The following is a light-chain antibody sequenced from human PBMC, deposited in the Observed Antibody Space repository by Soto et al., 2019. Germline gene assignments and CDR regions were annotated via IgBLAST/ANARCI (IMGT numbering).Light chain of an antibody. V-gene: IGKV2-30*01. J-gene: IGKJ1*01. CDR3: MQGTHWPLT. CDR2: KIS. CDR1: QSLVYSDGNTY. Sequence: DVVMTQSPLSLPVTLGQPASISCRSTQSLVYSDGNTYLNWFHQRPGQSPRRLIYKISKRDSGVPERFSGSGSGADFTLKIRRVETEDVGFYYCMQGTHWPLTFGQGTKLEIK.